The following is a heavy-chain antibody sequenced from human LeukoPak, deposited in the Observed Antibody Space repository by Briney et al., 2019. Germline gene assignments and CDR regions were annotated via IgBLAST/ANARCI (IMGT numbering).Heavy chain of an antibody. CDR1: AGSISNYY. V-gene: IGHV4-59*01. CDR2: IYYSGST. CDR3: ARETLEGKFDP. Sequence: SQTLSLTCNVSAGSISNYYWTWIRQPPGEGLEWIGYIYYSGSTNYNPSLKSRVTISIDTSRNQFSLKLSSVTAADTAVYYCARETLEGKFDPWGQGILVTVSS. D-gene: IGHD1-1*01. J-gene: IGHJ5*02.